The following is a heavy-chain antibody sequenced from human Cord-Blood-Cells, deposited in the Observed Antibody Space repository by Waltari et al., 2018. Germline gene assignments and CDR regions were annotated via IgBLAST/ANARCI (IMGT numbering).Heavy chain of an antibody. D-gene: IGHD7-27*01. J-gene: IGHJ4*02. Sequence: QVQLQQWGAGLLKPSETLSLTCAVHGGSFSGYYWSWIRQPPGKGLEWIGEINHRGSTNSNPSLKSRVTISVDTSKNQFSLKLSSVTAADTAVYYCARLGMGGDYWGQGTLVTVSS. CDR1: GGSFSGYY. V-gene: IGHV4-34*01. CDR2: INHRGST. CDR3: ARLGMGGDY.